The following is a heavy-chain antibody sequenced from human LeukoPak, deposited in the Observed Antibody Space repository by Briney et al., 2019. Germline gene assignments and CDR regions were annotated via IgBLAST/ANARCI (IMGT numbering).Heavy chain of an antibody. CDR1: GGSISSYY. CDR2: IYYSGST. V-gene: IGHV4-59*01. Sequence: PSETLSFTCTVSGGSISSYYWSWIRQPPGKGLEWIGYIYYSGSTNYNPSLKSQVTISVDTSKNQFSLKLSSVTAADTAVYYCARERYDLGNAFDIWGQGTMVTVSS. CDR3: ARERYDLGNAFDI. D-gene: IGHD5-12*01. J-gene: IGHJ3*02.